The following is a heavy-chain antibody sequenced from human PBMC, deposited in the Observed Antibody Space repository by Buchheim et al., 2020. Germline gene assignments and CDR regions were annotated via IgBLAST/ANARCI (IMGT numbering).Heavy chain of an antibody. CDR2: IWYDGSNK. CDR3: ARESHCSSTSCYWNYYYYGMDV. CDR1: GFTFSSYG. Sequence: QVPLVESGGGVVQPGRSLRLSCAASGFTFSSYGMHWVRQAPGKGLEWVAVIWYDGSNKYYADSVKGRFTISRDNSKNTLYLQMNSLRAEDTAVYYCARESHCSSTSCYWNYYYYGMDVWGQGTT. J-gene: IGHJ6*02. D-gene: IGHD2-2*01. V-gene: IGHV3-33*01.